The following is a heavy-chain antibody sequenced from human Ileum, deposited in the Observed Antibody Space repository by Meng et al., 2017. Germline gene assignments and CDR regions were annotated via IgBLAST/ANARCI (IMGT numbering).Heavy chain of an antibody. V-gene: IGHV4-4*02. CDR1: GGSISTNHL. Sequence: QVQVPESRPGLVKPSGPLSLTCAVSGGSISTNHLWSWVRQPPGKGLEWIGEIHHGGSTNYNPSLKSRVVISIDNSKSQFSLELTSVTAADTAVYYCARRPRYDGSAYYPAFEYWGQGTLVTVSS. D-gene: IGHD3-22*01. CDR3: ARRPRYDGSAYYPAFEY. CDR2: IHHGGST. J-gene: IGHJ4*02.